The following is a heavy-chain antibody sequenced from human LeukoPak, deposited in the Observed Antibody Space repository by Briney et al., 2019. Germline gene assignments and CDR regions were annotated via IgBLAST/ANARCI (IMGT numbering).Heavy chain of an antibody. CDR3: ASMPYNSSWRIDY. Sequence: SETLSLTCTVSGGSISSYYWSWIRQPPGKGLEWIGYIYYSGSTNYNPSLKSRVTISVDTSKNQFSLKLSSVTAADTAVYYCASMPYNSSWRIDYWGQGTLVTVSS. J-gene: IGHJ4*02. D-gene: IGHD6-13*01. CDR2: IYYSGST. V-gene: IGHV4-59*01. CDR1: GGSISSYY.